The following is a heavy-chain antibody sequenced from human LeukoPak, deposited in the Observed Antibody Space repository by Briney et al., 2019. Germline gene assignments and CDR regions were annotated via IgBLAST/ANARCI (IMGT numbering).Heavy chain of an antibody. Sequence: ASVKVSCKASGYTFTSHGISWVRQAPGQGLEWMGWISAYNGNTNYAQKLQGRVTMTTDTSTSTAYMELRSLRSEDTAVYYCANAPKYCSGGSCPDYWGQGTLVTVSS. D-gene: IGHD2-15*01. CDR3: ANAPKYCSGGSCPDY. V-gene: IGHV1-18*01. J-gene: IGHJ4*02. CDR1: GYTFTSHG. CDR2: ISAYNGNT.